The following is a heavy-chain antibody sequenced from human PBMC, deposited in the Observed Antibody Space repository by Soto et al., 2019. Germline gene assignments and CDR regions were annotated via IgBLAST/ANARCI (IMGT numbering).Heavy chain of an antibody. CDR1: GGSFSGYY. V-gene: IGHV4-34*01. J-gene: IGHJ5*02. CDR3: ARGRYCSSTSCNLFRRWLVEGWFDP. D-gene: IGHD2-2*01. Sequence: KTSETLSLTCAVYGGSFSGYYWSWVRQPPGKGLEWIGEINHSGSTNYNPSLKSRVTISVDTSKNQFSLKLSSVTAADTAVYYCARGRYCSSTSCNLFRRWLVEGWFDPWGQGTLVTVSS. CDR2: INHSGST.